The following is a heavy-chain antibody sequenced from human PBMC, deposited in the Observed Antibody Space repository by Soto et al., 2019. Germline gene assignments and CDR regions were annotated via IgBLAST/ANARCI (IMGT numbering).Heavy chain of an antibody. J-gene: IGHJ5*02. Sequence: QVQLVQSGAEVKKPGSSVKVSCKASGGTFSSYTISWVRQAPGQGLEWMGRIIPILGIANYAQKFQGRVTITADKTTSTAYMELSSLRSEATAVYCCASQSRDDYVWGSYRSPRWFDPWGQGTLVTVSS. V-gene: IGHV1-69*02. D-gene: IGHD3-16*02. CDR3: ASQSRDDYVWGSYRSPRWFDP. CDR1: GGTFSSYT. CDR2: IIPILGIA.